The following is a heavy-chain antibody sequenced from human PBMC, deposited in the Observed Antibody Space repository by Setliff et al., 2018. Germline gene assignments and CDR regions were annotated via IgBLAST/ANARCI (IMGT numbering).Heavy chain of an antibody. Sequence: ASVKVSCKASGYTLNNYAMNWVRQAPGQGFEWMGWINTKTGNPTYAQDFTGRLVFSLDTSVNTAFVQISSLKAEDTAVYYCARVDPTYYYGSGLYEDYWGQGTLVTVSS. J-gene: IGHJ4*02. V-gene: IGHV7-4-1*02. CDR1: GYTLNNYA. CDR3: ARVDPTYYYGSGLYEDY. D-gene: IGHD3-10*01. CDR2: INTKTGNP.